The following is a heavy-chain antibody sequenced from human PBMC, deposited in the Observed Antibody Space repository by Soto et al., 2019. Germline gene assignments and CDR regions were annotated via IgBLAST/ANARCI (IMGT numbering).Heavy chain of an antibody. V-gene: IGHV4-34*01. CDR2: INHSGST. CDR3: ARVALLWFGEPRNWFDP. J-gene: IGHJ5*02. Sequence: SETLSLTCAVSGGSISSGGYSWSWIRQPPGKGLEWIGEINHSGSTNYNPSLKSRVTISVDTSKNQFSLKLSSVTAADTAVYYCARVALLWFGEPRNWFDPWGQGTLVTVSS. CDR1: GGSISSGGYS. D-gene: IGHD3-10*01.